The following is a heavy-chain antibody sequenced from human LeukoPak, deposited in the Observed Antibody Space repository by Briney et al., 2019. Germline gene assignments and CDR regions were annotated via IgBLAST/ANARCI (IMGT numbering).Heavy chain of an antibody. CDR3: AKDTSIGKYCTNGVCSPFDY. J-gene: IGHJ4*02. Sequence: PGGSLRLSCAASGFTFSSYAMNWVRQAPGKGLEWVSAISDSGDYTSYADSVRGRFTISRDNSRNTLYLQMISLRPEDTAVYYCAKDTSIGKYCTNGVCSPFDYWGQGTLVTVSS. V-gene: IGHV3-23*01. D-gene: IGHD2-8*01. CDR2: ISDSGDYT. CDR1: GFTFSSYA.